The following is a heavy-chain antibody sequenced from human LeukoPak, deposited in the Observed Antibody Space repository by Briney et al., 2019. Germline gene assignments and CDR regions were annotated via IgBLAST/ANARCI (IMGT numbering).Heavy chain of an antibody. Sequence: PSETLSLTCTVSGGSISSYYWSWLRQPPGKGRAWMGYIYYSGSTNYNPSLKSRVTISVDTSKNQFSLKLSSVTAADTAVYYCARRVYVGAFDIWGQGTMVTVSS. CDR3: ARRVYVGAFDI. CDR1: GGSISSYY. V-gene: IGHV4-59*08. J-gene: IGHJ3*02. D-gene: IGHD5/OR15-5a*01. CDR2: IYYSGST.